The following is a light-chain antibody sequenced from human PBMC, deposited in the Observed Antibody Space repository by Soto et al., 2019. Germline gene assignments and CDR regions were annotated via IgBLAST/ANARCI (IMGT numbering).Light chain of an antibody. CDR1: QSVRSNF. V-gene: IGKV3-20*01. CDR3: QRYDSSRT. J-gene: IGKJ1*01. Sequence: EIVRTQSPCTLSLSPGERATLSCRASQSVRSNFLAWYQQKPGQAPRLLIYGASNRATGIPDRFSGSGSGTDFTLTITRLEPEDFAMYYCQRYDSSRTFGQGTKVDIK. CDR2: GAS.